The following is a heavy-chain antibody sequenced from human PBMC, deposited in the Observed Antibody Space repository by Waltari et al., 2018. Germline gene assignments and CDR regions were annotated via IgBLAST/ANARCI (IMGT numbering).Heavy chain of an antibody. CDR1: GGSITSRTYY. V-gene: IGHV4-39*01. D-gene: IGHD3-3*01. J-gene: IGHJ3*01. CDR2: VFYNGDT. Sequence: QVQLQVSGPGLLKPSETLSLPRSVSGGSITSRTYYWGWIRQPPGKGLEWIGSVFYNGDTYYNPSLKSRVTVSVDTSKNQVSLKLSSVTAADTAVYYCTRASIFGVALDAFDLWGQGTMVSVSS. CDR3: TRASIFGVALDAFDL.